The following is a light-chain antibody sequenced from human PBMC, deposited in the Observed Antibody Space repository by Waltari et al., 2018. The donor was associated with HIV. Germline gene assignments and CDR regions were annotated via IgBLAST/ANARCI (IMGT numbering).Light chain of an antibody. Sequence: EIVLTQSPGTLSLSPGDRVILSCRASQSVDSNYLAWYHQNPGQAPRLLIYGASSRAIGIPDKFSGSGSGTDFTLTITSLAPEDLGFYYCQQYASSPTFGRGTKVEIQ. V-gene: IGKV3-20*01. CDR3: QQYASSPT. CDR1: QSVDSNY. J-gene: IGKJ1*01. CDR2: GAS.